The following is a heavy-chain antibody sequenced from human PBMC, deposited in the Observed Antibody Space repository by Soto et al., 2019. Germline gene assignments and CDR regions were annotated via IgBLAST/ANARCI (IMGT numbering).Heavy chain of an antibody. V-gene: IGHV1-2*02. J-gene: IGHJ6*02. CDR2: INPNSGDT. CDR1: GYTFTGYY. CDR3: EKGGAIVAAGTRVYLYNAMDV. D-gene: IGHD1-26*01. Sequence: ASVKVSCKASGYTFTGYYVHWVRQAPGQGLAWMGWINPNSGDTYLAQRFQGRVTMNRDTSIGTAYMELRGLTSDDTAEYYCEKGGAIVAAGTRVYLYNAMDVWGQGTTVTVSS.